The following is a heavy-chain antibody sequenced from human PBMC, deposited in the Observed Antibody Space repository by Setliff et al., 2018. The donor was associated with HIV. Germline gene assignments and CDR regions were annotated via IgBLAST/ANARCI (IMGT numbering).Heavy chain of an antibody. D-gene: IGHD2-21*01. Sequence: ASVKVSCKSSGYSFSTYALHWVRQAPGQRLEWMGWLNAGNGDTKYSQNFQDRVAITRDTSASTAYMELSSLRSDDTAVYYCARDGERYNFDIWGQGTMVTVSS. V-gene: IGHV1-3*01. CDR2: LNAGNGDT. J-gene: IGHJ3*02. CDR3: ARDGERYNFDI. CDR1: GYSFSTYA.